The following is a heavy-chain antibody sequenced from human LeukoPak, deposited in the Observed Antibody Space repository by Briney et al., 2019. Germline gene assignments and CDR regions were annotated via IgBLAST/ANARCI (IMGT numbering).Heavy chain of an antibody. J-gene: IGHJ3*02. CDR3: ARVKFAAFDI. CDR2: IKQDGSEK. V-gene: IGHV3-7*01. CDR1: GFIFSSYW. Sequence: GGSLRLSCAASGFIFSSYWMSWVRQVPGKGLEWVANIKQDGSEKYYVDSVKGRFTISRDNAKNSLYLQMNSLRAEDTAVYYCARVKFAAFDIWGQGTMVTVSS.